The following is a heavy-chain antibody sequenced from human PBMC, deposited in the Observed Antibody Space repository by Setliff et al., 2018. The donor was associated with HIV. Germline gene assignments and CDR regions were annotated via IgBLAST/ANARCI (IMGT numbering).Heavy chain of an antibody. CDR3: ARVYYYYYYYMDV. V-gene: IGHV1-46*01. J-gene: IGHJ6*03. Sequence: GASVKVSCKPSAHPRYYYMHWVRQVPGIGLQWMGVINPSGGLTDYPQKFQGRVTMTRNTSISTAYMELSSLRSEDTAVYYCARVYYYYYYYMDVWGKGTTVTVSS. CDR1: AHPRYYY. CDR2: INPSGGLT.